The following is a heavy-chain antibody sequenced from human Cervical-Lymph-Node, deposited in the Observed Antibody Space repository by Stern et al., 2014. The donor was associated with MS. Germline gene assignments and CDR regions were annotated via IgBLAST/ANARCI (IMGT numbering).Heavy chain of an antibody. D-gene: IGHD3-3*01. CDR1: GFSVSTNY. Sequence: EDQLVESGGGLVQPGGSLRLSCAVSGFSVSTNYMNWVRPAPGKGLECVSIIYSDGRTSYADSVKGRFSISRDDSKNTLYLEMNSLRAEDTAVYYCARAGVWDVLDNWGQGTLVTVSS. J-gene: IGHJ4*02. CDR3: ARAGVWDVLDN. V-gene: IGHV3-53*01. CDR2: IYSDGRT.